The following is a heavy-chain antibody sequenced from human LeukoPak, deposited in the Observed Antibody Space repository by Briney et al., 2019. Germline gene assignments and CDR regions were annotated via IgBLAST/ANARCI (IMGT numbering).Heavy chain of an antibody. D-gene: IGHD7-27*01. Sequence: GGSLRLSCAASGFTVSSNYMSWVRQAPGKGLEWVAVISYDGSNKYYADSVQGRFTISRDNSKNTVHLQINSLRPEDTAMYYCVRDGAHWDLDYWGQGTLVTVSS. CDR3: VRDGAHWDLDY. J-gene: IGHJ4*02. CDR1: GFTVSSNY. V-gene: IGHV3-30-3*01. CDR2: ISYDGSNK.